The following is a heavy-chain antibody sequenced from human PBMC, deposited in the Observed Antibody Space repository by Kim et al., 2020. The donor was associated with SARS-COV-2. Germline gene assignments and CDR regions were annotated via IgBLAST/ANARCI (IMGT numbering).Heavy chain of an antibody. D-gene: IGHD2-2*01. V-gene: IGHV3-33*08. CDR1: GFTFSSYG. J-gene: IGHJ6*02. CDR2: IWYDGSNK. CDR3: AREGASSTSLNGMDV. Sequence: GGSLRLSCAASGFTFSSYGMHWVRQAPGKGLEWVAVIWYDGSNKYYADSVKGRFTISRDNSKNTLYLQMNSLRAEDTAVYYCAREGASSTSLNGMDVWGQGTTVTVSS.